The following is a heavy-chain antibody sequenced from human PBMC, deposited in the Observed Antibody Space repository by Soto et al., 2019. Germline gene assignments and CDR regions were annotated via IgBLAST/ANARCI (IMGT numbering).Heavy chain of an antibody. Sequence: SETLSLTCTVSGGSISSSSYYWGWIRQPPGKELEWIGSIYYSGSTNYNQSLKSRVTISVDTSKNQFSLNLTSVTAADTAVYYCAAPPRYWGQGTLVTVSS. J-gene: IGHJ4*02. V-gene: IGHV4-39*07. CDR1: GGSISSSSYY. D-gene: IGHD6-6*01. CDR2: IYYSGST. CDR3: AAPPRY.